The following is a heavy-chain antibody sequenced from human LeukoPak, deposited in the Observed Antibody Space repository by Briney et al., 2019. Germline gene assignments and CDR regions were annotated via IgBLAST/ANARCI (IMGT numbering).Heavy chain of an antibody. D-gene: IGHD6-19*01. CDR1: GDSISSGSYY. J-gene: IGHJ3*02. CDR3: ARAVADAFDI. CDR2: IYSSGST. V-gene: IGHV4-61*02. Sequence: SETLSLTCTVSGDSISSGSYYWSWIRQPAGKGLEWIGRIYSSGSTNYNPSLKSRVTISVDTSKNQFSLKLSSVTAADTAVYYCARAVADAFDIWGQGTMVTVSS.